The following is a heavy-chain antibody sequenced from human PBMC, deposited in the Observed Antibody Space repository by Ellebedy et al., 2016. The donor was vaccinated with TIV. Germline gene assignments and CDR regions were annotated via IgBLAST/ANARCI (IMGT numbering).Heavy chain of an antibody. CDR3: ARVTGGLGGAFDI. V-gene: IGHV3-7*01. J-gene: IGHJ3*02. D-gene: IGHD2-8*02. Sequence: GESLKISCATSGFTFSPYGMNWVRQAPGKGLEWVATIKGDGSQKDYVDSVKGRFTISRDNARNSVYLQMNSLRAEDTAVYYCARVTGGLGGAFDIWGQGTMVTVSS. CDR1: GFTFSPYG. CDR2: IKGDGSQK.